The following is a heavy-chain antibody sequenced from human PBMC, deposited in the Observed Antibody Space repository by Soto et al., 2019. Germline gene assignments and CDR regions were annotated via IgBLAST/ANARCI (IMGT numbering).Heavy chain of an antibody. CDR1: GFTFNTYN. V-gene: IGHV3-21*04. J-gene: IGHJ4*02. Sequence: EVQLVESGGGLVEPGGSLRLSCAATGFTFNTYNMNWIRQAPGKGLEWVSSISSTSSYIYYADSVRGRFTISRDNAKNSLFLQMNGLRAEDTAVYYCAREVGRGSGSYYLDYWGQETLVTVSS. CDR3: AREVGRGSGSYYLDY. CDR2: ISSTSSYI. D-gene: IGHD3-16*01.